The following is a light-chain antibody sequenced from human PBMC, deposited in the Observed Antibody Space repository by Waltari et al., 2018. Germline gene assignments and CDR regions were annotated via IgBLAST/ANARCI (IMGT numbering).Light chain of an antibody. CDR3: QQGYGNPIT. CDR1: QSLNTY. J-gene: IGKJ4*01. V-gene: IGKV1-39*01. CDR2: GAS. Sequence: DIQMTQSPSSLSASIGDRVTITCRASQSLNTYLNWYQQVPGKAPKLLIYGASNLNSGVPSRVSGSGSGTDFTLNISDLQLEDFANYSCQQGYGNPITFGGGTRVEIK.